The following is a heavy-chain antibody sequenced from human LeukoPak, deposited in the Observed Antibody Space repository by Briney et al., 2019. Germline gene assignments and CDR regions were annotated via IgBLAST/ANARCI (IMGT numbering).Heavy chain of an antibody. CDR3: ARESPYNWFDP. J-gene: IGHJ5*02. Sequence: ASVKVSCKASGYTFTSYGISWVRQAPGQWLEWMGWISAYNSNTNCAQKLQGRVTMTTDTSTSTAYMELRSLRSDDTAVYYCARESPYNWFDPWGQGTLVTVSS. CDR2: ISAYNSNT. V-gene: IGHV1-18*01. CDR1: GYTFTSYG.